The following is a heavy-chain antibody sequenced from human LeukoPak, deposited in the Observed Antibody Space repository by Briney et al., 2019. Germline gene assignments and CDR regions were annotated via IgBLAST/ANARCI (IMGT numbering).Heavy chain of an antibody. D-gene: IGHD3-22*01. J-gene: IGHJ4*02. CDR1: GDSVSRSSYY. V-gene: IGHV4-61*01. CDR3: ARYYDSTGSFDY. CDR2: IYYIGST. Sequence: SETLSLTCTVSGDSVSRSSYYWPWVRQPPGKGLEWIGYIYYIGSTKYNPSLRSRLTMSVDTSKNQFSLRLSSVIAADTAVYYCARYYDSTGSFDYWGQGTLVTVSS.